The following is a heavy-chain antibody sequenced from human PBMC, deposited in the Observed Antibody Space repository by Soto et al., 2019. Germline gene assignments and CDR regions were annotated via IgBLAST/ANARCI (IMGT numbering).Heavy chain of an antibody. V-gene: IGHV3-21*01. CDR3: ARFRIAARYSFDY. D-gene: IGHD6-6*01. Sequence: GGSLRLSCAASGFTFSSYSMNWVRQAPGKGLEWVSSISSSSSYIYYAAPVKGRFTITRDNAKNSLYLQMNSLRAEDTAVYYCARFRIAARYSFDYWGQGTLVTVSS. CDR2: ISSSSSYI. CDR1: GFTFSSYS. J-gene: IGHJ4*02.